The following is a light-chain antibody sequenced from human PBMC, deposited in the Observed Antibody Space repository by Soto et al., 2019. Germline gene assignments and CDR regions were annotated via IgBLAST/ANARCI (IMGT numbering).Light chain of an antibody. CDR2: GAS. Sequence: EIVLTQSPGTLPLSPGERATLSCRASQSVTSNYLTWFQQKPGQAPRLLILGASSRATGIPDRFSGSGSGTDFTLTITRLEPEDFAVYYCQQYGSSPYTFGQGTKLEIK. CDR3: QQYGSSPYT. V-gene: IGKV3-20*01. J-gene: IGKJ2*01. CDR1: QSVTSNY.